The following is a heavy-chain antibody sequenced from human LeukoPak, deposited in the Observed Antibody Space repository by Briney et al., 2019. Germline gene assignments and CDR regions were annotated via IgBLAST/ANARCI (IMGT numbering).Heavy chain of an antibody. Sequence: PGGSLRLSCAASGFTFSSYAMHWVRQAPGKGLEWVAVISYDGSNKYYADSVKGRFTISRDNSKNTLYLQMNSLRAEDTAVYYCARDDTAAGPLPHFVGYWGQGTLVTVSS. J-gene: IGHJ4*02. V-gene: IGHV3-30-3*01. CDR3: ARDDTAAGPLPHFVGY. CDR2: ISYDGSNK. CDR1: GFTFSSYA. D-gene: IGHD6-13*01.